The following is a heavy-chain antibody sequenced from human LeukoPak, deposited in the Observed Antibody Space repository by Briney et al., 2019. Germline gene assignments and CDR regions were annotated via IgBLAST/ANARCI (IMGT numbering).Heavy chain of an antibody. J-gene: IGHJ3*02. CDR2: IYYSGSA. Sequence: SQTLSLTCTVSGGSISSGVYYWSWIRHPPGKGLEWIGYIYYSGSAYYNPSLKSRVTISVDTSKNQFSLKLSSVTAADTAMYYCARNGYYHDSSGYYYGDAFDIWGQGTMVTVSS. V-gene: IGHV4-30-4*01. CDR1: GGSISSGVYY. D-gene: IGHD3-22*01. CDR3: ARNGYYHDSSGYYYGDAFDI.